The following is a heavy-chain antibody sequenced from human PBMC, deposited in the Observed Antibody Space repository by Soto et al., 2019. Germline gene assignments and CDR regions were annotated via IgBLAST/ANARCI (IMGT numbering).Heavy chain of an antibody. J-gene: IGHJ4*02. CDR3: ARIWGGGGYALIY. CDR1: GFTFSDFY. CDR2: ISSSGTTT. V-gene: IGHV3-11*01. Sequence: ESGGGLVKPGGSLRLSCAASGFTFSDFYMSWIRQAPGKGLEWISYISSSGTTTYYTDSVKGRFTISRDNAKNSLYLQMNTLRDEDTAVYYCARIWGGGGYALIYWGQGTLVTVSS. D-gene: IGHD2-8*01.